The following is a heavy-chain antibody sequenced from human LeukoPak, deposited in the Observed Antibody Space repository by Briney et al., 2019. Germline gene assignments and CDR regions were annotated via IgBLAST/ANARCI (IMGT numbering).Heavy chain of an antibody. D-gene: IGHD1-26*01. V-gene: IGHV4-59*01. J-gene: IGHJ4*02. CDR2: IYYSGST. Sequence: SETLSLTCTVSGGTISSFYWSWIRQPPGKGLEWIGYIYYSGSTNYNPSLKSRVTISLDTSKNQFSLMLSSMTAADTAVYYCARGMGSPDYWGQGTLVTVSS. CDR3: ARGMGSPDY. CDR1: GGTISSFY.